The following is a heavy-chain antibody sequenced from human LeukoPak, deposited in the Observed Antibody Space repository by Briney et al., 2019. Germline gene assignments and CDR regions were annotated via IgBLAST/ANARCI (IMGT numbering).Heavy chain of an antibody. J-gene: IGHJ4*02. CDR3: ARVWTTRGFDY. CDR2: IYYSGST. D-gene: IGHD3/OR15-3a*01. V-gene: IGHV4-30-4*01. Sequence: SETLSLTCAVSGGSVSSGDYYWSWIRQPPGKGLEWIGYIYYSGSTYYNPSLKSRVTISVDTSKNQFSLKLSSVTAADTAVYYCARVWTTRGFDYWGQGTLVTVSS. CDR1: GGSVSSGDYY.